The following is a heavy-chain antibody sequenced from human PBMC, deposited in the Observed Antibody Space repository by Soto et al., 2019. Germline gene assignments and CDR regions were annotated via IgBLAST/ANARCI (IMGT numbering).Heavy chain of an antibody. CDR3: ARVDSITWRWAFDI. J-gene: IGHJ3*02. CDR1: GFSFSTYS. V-gene: IGHV3-48*01. D-gene: IGHD2-15*01. CDR2: ITSSSSDI. Sequence: VQLVESGGGLVQPGGSLRLSCAASGFSFSTYSMNWVRQAPGKGLEWVSYITSSSSDIYYSDSVKGRFTISRDNAKNSLYLQMNSLRAEDTAVYYCARVDSITWRWAFDIWGQGTMVTVSS.